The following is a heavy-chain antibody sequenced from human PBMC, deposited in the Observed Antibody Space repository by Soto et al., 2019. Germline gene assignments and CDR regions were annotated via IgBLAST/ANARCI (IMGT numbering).Heavy chain of an antibody. J-gene: IGHJ6*02. V-gene: IGHV1-69*13. Sequence: SVKVSCKASGGTFSSYAISWVRQAPGQGLEWMGGIIPIFGTANYAQKFQGRVTITADESTSTAYMELSSLRSEDTAVYYCARRVRGVIANYYYGMDVWGQGTTVTVSS. CDR1: GGTFSSYA. D-gene: IGHD3-10*01. CDR2: IIPIFGTA. CDR3: ARRVRGVIANYYYGMDV.